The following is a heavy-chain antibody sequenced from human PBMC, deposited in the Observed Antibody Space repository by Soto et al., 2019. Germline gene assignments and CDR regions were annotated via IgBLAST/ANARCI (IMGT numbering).Heavy chain of an antibody. Sequence: EVQLLESGGGLEQPGGSLRLSCVGSGHTFHNYAMTWVRQAPGKGLEWVSGISGRGGSTYYADSVRGRFTISKDDSKNTLYLQMNSLRGEDTAVYYCAKVSRGIGVVPAALNWGQGTLATVSS. V-gene: IGHV3-23*01. CDR2: ISGRGGST. J-gene: IGHJ4*02. CDR3: AKVSRGIGVVPAALN. D-gene: IGHD2-2*01. CDR1: GHTFHNYA.